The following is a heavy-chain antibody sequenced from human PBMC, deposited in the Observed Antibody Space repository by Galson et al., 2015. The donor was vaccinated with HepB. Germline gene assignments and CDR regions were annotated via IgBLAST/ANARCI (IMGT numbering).Heavy chain of an antibody. CDR1: GFPVSSYY. CDR2: IYSGGST. J-gene: IGHJ3*02. D-gene: IGHD1-20*01. V-gene: IGHV3-53*01. CDR3: ARQAITGTDSFDI. Sequence: SLRLSCAASGFPVSSYYMSWVRQAPGKGLEWVSLIYSGGSTDYADSVKGRFTISRERSKNTLYLKMNSLRAEDAAVYYCARQAITGTDSFDIWGRGTVVTVSS.